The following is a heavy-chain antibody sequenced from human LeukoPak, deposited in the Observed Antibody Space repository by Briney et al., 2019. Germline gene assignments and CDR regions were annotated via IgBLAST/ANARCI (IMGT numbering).Heavy chain of an antibody. V-gene: IGHV3-7*03. Sequence: PGGSLRLSCVASGLTFSNFWMTWVRQAPGKGLEWVASISQDGGEKYYVDSVKGRFIISRDNAKSSLYLQMDSLRAEETAVYHCARGHLWLENWGQGTLVTVSS. J-gene: IGHJ4*02. CDR1: GLTFSNFW. D-gene: IGHD3-3*02. CDR3: ARGHLWLEN. CDR2: ISQDGGEK.